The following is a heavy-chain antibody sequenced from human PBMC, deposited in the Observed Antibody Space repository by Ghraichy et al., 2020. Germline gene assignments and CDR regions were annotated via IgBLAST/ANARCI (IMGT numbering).Heavy chain of an antibody. CDR1: GFTFSSYG. CDR3: AKIGALAEGGARDV. D-gene: IGHD2-15*01. CDR2: ISYDGSNK. J-gene: IGHJ6*02. Sequence: GGSLRLSCAASGFTFSSYGMHWVRQAPGKGLEWVAVISYDGSNKYYADSVKGRFTISRDNSKNTLYLQMNSLRAEDTAVYYCAKIGALAEGGARDVWGQGTTVTVSS. V-gene: IGHV3-30*18.